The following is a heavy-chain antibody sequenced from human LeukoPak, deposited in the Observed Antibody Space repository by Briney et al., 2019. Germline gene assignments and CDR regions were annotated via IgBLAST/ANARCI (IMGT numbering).Heavy chain of an antibody. V-gene: IGHV3-7*01. Sequence: GASLRLSCAASGFTLNRYWMSWVRQAPGKGLEWVANINEDGGERHYVDSVKGRFTISRDNAKNSLYLQMNSLRAEDTAVYYCARGGNLENWGGGTLVTVSS. D-gene: IGHD1-14*01. CDR1: GFTLNRYW. CDR2: INEDGGER. CDR3: ARGGNLEN. J-gene: IGHJ4*02.